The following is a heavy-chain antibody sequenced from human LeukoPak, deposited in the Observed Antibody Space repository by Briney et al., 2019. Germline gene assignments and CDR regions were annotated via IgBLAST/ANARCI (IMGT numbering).Heavy chain of an antibody. D-gene: IGHD3-22*01. V-gene: IGHV3-53*01. Sequence: GGSLRLSCAASGLTVSSNYMSWVRQAPGKGLEWVSIIFSGGSTYYADSVKGRFTITRDNSKNTLYLPMNSLRAEDTAVYYCARVGYYYDSSGYYYAFDIWGQGTMVTVSS. CDR3: ARVGYYYDSSGYYYAFDI. CDR1: GLTVSSNY. CDR2: IFSGGST. J-gene: IGHJ3*02.